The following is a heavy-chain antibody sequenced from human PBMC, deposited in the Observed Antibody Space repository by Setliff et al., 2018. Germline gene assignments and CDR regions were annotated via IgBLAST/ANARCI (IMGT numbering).Heavy chain of an antibody. CDR1: GYTFTRYD. Sequence: ASVKVSCKASGYTFTRYDLNWVRQATGQGLEWMGWMNPNSGNTGYAQKFQGRVTMTRNTSISTAYMELSSLRSEDTAVYYCARTLGGTTWVDYWGQGTLVTVSS. CDR3: ARTLGGTTWVDY. V-gene: IGHV1-8*02. J-gene: IGHJ4*02. CDR2: MNPNSGNT. D-gene: IGHD1-7*01.